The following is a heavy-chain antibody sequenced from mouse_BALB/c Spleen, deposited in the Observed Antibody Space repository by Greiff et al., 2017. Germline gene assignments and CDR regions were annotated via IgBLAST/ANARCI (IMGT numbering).Heavy chain of an antibody. CDR3: TRDQGRYDYFDY. CDR1: GFTFSSYT. J-gene: IGHJ2*01. V-gene: IGHV5-6-4*01. CDR2: ISSGGSYT. Sequence: EVKVEESGGGLVKPGGSLKLSCAASGFTFSSYTMSWVRQTPEKRLEWVATISSGGSYTYYPDSVKGRFTISRDNAKNTLYLQMSSLKSEDTAMYYCTRDQGRYDYFDYWGQGTTLTVSS. D-gene: IGHD2-14*01.